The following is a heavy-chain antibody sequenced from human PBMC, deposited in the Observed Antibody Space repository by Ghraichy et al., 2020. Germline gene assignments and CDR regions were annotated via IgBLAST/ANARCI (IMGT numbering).Heavy chain of an antibody. D-gene: IGHD5-24*01. V-gene: IGHV3-23*01. CDR2: ISGSGGST. CDR1: GFTFSSYA. CDR3: AKDKGWRDGYNVRSDY. Sequence: GGSLRLSCAASGFTFSSYAMSWVRQAPGKGLEWVSAISGSGGSTYYADSVKGRFTISRDNSKNTLYLQMNSLRAEDTAVYYCAKDKGWRDGYNVRSDYWGQGTLVTVSS. J-gene: IGHJ4*02.